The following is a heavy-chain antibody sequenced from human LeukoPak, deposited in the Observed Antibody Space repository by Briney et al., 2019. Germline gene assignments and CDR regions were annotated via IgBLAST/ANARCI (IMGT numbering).Heavy chain of an antibody. CDR3: ARESDDAFDI. CDR2: IYYSGST. CDR1: GGSISSYY. Sequence: SETLSLTCTVSGGSISSYYWSWIRQPPGKGLEWIGYIYYSGSTNYNPSLKSRVTISVDTSKNQFSLKLNSVIAADTAVYFCARESDDAFDIWGQGTKVTVSS. J-gene: IGHJ3*02. V-gene: IGHV4-59*01.